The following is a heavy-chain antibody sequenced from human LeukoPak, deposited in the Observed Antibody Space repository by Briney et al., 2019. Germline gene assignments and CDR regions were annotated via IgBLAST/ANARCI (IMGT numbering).Heavy chain of an antibody. D-gene: IGHD3-16*02. V-gene: IGHV3-23*01. Sequence: GGSLRLSCAASGFTFSSYAMTWVRQAPGKGLEWVSGISGSGDNTNYADSVKGRFTISRDNSKNTLYLQVNSLRAEDTAVYYCASFPRGNLGLIILDCWGQGTLVTVSS. CDR3: ASFPRGNLGLIILDC. CDR2: ISGSGDNT. CDR1: GFTFSSYA. J-gene: IGHJ4*02.